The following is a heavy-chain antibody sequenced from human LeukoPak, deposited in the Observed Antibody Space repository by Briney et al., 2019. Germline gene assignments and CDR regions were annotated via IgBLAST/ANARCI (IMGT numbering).Heavy chain of an antibody. J-gene: IGHJ4*02. CDR2: INHSGST. Sequence: PSETLSLTCAVYGGSFSGYYWGWIRQPPGKGLEWIGEINHSGSTNYNPSLKSRVTISVGTSKNQFSLKLSSVTAADTAVYYCARVVSTVTHPVGYWGQGTLVTVSS. CDR1: GGSFSGYY. CDR3: ARVVSTVTHPVGY. D-gene: IGHD4-17*01. V-gene: IGHV4-34*01.